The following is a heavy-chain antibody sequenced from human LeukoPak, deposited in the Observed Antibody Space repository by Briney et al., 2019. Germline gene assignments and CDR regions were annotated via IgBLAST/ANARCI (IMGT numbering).Heavy chain of an antibody. CDR1: GFTFSSYG. J-gene: IGHJ6*02. CDR2: ISYDGSNK. D-gene: IGHD3-9*01. V-gene: IGHV3-30*18. Sequence: GGSLRLSCAASGFTFSSYGMHWVRQAPGKGLEWVAVISYDGSNKYYADSVKGRFTISRDNSKNTLYLQMNGLRAEDTAVYYCAKDPFRYFGQRYYYYYGMDVWGQGTTVTVSS. CDR3: AKDPFRYFGQRYYYYYGMDV.